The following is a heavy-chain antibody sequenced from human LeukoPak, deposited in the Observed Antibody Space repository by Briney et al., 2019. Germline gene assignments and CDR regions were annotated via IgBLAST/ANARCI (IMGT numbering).Heavy chain of an antibody. CDR3: AKDYYYDSSGCFNY. Sequence: GGSLRLSCAASGFTFSSYAMSWVRQAPGKGLEWVSAIGGSGGSTYYADSVKGRFTISRDNSKNTLYLQMNSLRAEDTAVYYCAKDYYYDSSGCFNYWGQGTLVTVSS. V-gene: IGHV3-23*01. CDR1: GFTFSSYA. CDR2: IGGSGGST. J-gene: IGHJ4*02. D-gene: IGHD3-22*01.